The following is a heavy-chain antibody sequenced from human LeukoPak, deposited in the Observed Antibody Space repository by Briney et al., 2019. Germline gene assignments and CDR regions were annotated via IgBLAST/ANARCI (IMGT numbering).Heavy chain of an antibody. V-gene: IGHV3-7*01. CDR2: VNQDGSEK. CDR3: ASRRGAATDSVY. D-gene: IGHD1-26*01. Sequence: PGGSLRLSCAASGLTFTSYWMNWLRQAPGKGLEGVANVNQDGSEKNYVDSVKGRFTISRDNARNSLYLQMNSLRAEDSAVYYCASRRGAATDSVYWGQGTLVTVSS. CDR1: GLTFTSYW. J-gene: IGHJ4*02.